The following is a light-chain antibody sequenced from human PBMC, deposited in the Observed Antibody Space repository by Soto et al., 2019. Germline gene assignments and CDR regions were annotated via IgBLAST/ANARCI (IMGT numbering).Light chain of an antibody. J-gene: IGKJ1*01. V-gene: IGKV3-20*01. CDR2: GAS. CDR1: QSVSSSY. CDR3: QQYGGSTGT. Sequence: EIVLTQSPGTLSLSPGERATLSCRASQSVSSSYLAWYQQKPGQAPRLLIYGASSRATGIPDRFSGSGSGTDFTLTISRLEPEDFAVYYCQQYGGSTGTFGQGTKVDFK.